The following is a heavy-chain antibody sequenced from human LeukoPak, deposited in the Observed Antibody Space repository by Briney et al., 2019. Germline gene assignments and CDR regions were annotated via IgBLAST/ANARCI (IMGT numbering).Heavy chain of an antibody. V-gene: IGHV3-48*04. J-gene: IGHJ5*02. CDR3: ARGDYNNYVGNWFDP. CDR2: ISSGGSTT. Sequence: GGSLRLSCAASGFTFSSYSMNWVRQAPGEGLEWVSYISSGGSTTYYAGSVKGRFTVSRDNAKNSLYLQMNSLRAEDTALYYCARGDYNNYVGNWFDPWGQGTLVTVST. CDR1: GFTFSSYS. D-gene: IGHD4-11*01.